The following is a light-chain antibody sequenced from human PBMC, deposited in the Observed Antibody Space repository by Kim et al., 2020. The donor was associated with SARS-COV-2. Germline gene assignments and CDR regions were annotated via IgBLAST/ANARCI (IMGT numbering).Light chain of an antibody. CDR3: QQYGSSPFT. Sequence: PGERATLSCRASQSVTSNYLAWYQQKPGQAPRLLIYGASNMATGIPDRFSGSGSGTDFTLTISRLEPEDFAVYYCQQYGSSPFTFGPGTKVDIK. V-gene: IGKV3-20*01. CDR1: QSVTSNY. CDR2: GAS. J-gene: IGKJ3*01.